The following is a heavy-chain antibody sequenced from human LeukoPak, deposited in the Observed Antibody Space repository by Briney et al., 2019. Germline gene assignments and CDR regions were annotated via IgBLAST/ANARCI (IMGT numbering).Heavy chain of an antibody. CDR2: IYYSGST. J-gene: IGHJ4*02. CDR1: GGSISSYY. Sequence: SETLSLTCTVSGGSISSYYWSWIRQHPGKGLEWIGYIYYSGSTYYNPSLKSRVTISVDTSKNQFSLKLSSVTAADTAVYYCARKVVVAANIDYWGQGTLVTVSS. D-gene: IGHD2-15*01. V-gene: IGHV4-59*06. CDR3: ARKVVVAANIDY.